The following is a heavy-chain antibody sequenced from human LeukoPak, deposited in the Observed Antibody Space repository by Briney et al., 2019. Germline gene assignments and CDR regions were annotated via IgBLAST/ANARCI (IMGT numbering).Heavy chain of an antibody. Sequence: PGGSLRLSCAASGFTFSSYAMSWLRQAPGKGLEWVSAISGSDSTYYADSVKGRFTISRDNSKNTLYLQMNSLRAEDTAIYYCAKGVRFLDWWILDYWGQGSLVTVSS. J-gene: IGHJ4*02. CDR1: GFTFSSYA. D-gene: IGHD3-9*01. CDR2: ISGSDST. CDR3: AKGVRFLDWWILDY. V-gene: IGHV3-23*01.